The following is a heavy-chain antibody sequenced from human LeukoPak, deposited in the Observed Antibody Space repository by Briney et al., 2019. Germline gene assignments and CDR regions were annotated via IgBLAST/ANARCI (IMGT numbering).Heavy chain of an antibody. CDR2: ISSSGSTI. CDR1: GFTFSSYE. D-gene: IGHD3-22*01. CDR3: ATLRRDSSGYYPLIDY. Sequence: PGGSLRLSCAASGFTFSSYEMNWVRQAPGKGLEWVSYISSSGSTIYYADSVKGRFTISRDNAKNSLYLQMNSLRAEDTAVYYCATLRRDSSGYYPLIDYWGQGTLVTVSS. J-gene: IGHJ4*02. V-gene: IGHV3-48*03.